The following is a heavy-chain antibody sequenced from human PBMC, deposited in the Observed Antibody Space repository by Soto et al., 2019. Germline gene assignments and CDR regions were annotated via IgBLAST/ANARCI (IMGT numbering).Heavy chain of an antibody. CDR1: GFTFSSYG. CDR2: IWYDGSNK. D-gene: IGHD3-16*01. Sequence: GGSLRLSCAASGFTFSSYGMHWVRQAPGKGLEWVAVIWYDGSNKYYADSVKGRFTISRDNSKNTLYLQMNSLRAEDTAVYYCARGRTAFPQLWYFDYWGQGTLVTVSS. V-gene: IGHV3-33*01. J-gene: IGHJ4*02. CDR3: ARGRTAFPQLWYFDY.